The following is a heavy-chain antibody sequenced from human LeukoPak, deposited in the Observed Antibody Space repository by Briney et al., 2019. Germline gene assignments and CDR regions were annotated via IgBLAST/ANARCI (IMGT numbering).Heavy chain of an antibody. CDR2: IYYSGST. J-gene: IGHJ4*02. CDR3: ARPLGPSNDY. Sequence: SETLSLTCTVSGGSISSSSYYWGWIRQPPGKGLDWIGSIYYSGSTYYNPALKSRVTISVATSKNQFSLKLSSVTAADTAVYYCARPLGPSNDYWGQGTLVTVSS. D-gene: IGHD4-11*01. V-gene: IGHV4-39*01. CDR1: GGSISSSSYY.